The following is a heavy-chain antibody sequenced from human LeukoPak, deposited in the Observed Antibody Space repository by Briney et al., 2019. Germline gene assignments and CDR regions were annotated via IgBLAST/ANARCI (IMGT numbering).Heavy chain of an antibody. CDR2: ISGSSTFI. CDR1: GFTFSSHG. D-gene: IGHD6-13*01. Sequence: GGSLRLSCAVSGFTFSSHGINWVRQAPGKGLEWVSYISGSSTFIYYADSVKGRFTASRDNAKSSLYPQMNSLRVEDTAVYYCARWAGAAAGFSGPFDDWGQGTLVTVSS. J-gene: IGHJ4*02. V-gene: IGHV3-48*01. CDR3: ARWAGAAAGFSGPFDD.